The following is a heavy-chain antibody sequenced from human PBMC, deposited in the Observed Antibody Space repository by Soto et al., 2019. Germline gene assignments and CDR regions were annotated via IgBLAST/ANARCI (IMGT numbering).Heavy chain of an antibody. Sequence: PSQTLSLTCAVSGDSVSTNSAAWNWIRQSPSRGLEWLGRTYYRSKWYNDYAVSVKSRITINPYTSKNQFSLQLNSVTPEDTAVYFCARDLDSSGYFDYWGQGILVTVSS. V-gene: IGHV6-1*01. D-gene: IGHD3-22*01. CDR3: ARDLDSSGYFDY. J-gene: IGHJ4*02. CDR1: GDSVSTNSAA. CDR2: TYYRSKWYN.